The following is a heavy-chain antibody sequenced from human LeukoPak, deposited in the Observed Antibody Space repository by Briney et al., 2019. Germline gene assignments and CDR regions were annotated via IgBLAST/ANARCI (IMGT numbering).Heavy chain of an antibody. CDR3: ARCRLLPYYFDY. CDR2: IYYSGST. CDR1: GGSISSYY. J-gene: IGHJ4*02. Sequence: SETLSLTCTVSGGSISSYYWSWIRQPPGKGLEWIGYIYYSGSTNYNPSLKSRVTISVDTSKNQFSLKLSSVTAADAAVYYCARCRLLPYYFDYWGQGTLVTVSS. D-gene: IGHD3-22*01. V-gene: IGHV4-59*01.